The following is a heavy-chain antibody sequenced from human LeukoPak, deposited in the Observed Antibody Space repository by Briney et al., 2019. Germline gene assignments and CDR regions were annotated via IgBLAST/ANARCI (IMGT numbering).Heavy chain of an antibody. CDR1: GGSITNYC. CDR3: ARHLSRSYIDAVYFQD. CDR2: IHNGGST. J-gene: IGHJ1*01. V-gene: IGHV4-59*08. D-gene: IGHD1-26*01. Sequence: PSETLSLTCTVSGGSITNYCWSWIRQPPGKGLEWIGYIHNGGSTNHDPSLRSRVTMSVDTSKNQLSLQLFSVTAADTAVYYCARHLSRSYIDAVYFQDWGQGTLVTVSS.